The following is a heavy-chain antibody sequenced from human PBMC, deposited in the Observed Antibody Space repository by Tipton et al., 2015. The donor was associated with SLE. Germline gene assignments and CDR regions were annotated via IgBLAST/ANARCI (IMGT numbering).Heavy chain of an antibody. CDR1: GFTFDDYA. CDR2: ISWNSGSI. CDR3: ARVYLWEWGAFDI. Sequence: SLRLSCAASGFTFDDYAMHWVRQAPGKGLEWVSGISWNSGSIGYADSVKGRFTISRDNAKNSLYLQMNSLRAEDTAVYYCARVYLWEWGAFDIWGQGTMVTVSS. J-gene: IGHJ3*02. V-gene: IGHV3-9*01. D-gene: IGHD3-16*01.